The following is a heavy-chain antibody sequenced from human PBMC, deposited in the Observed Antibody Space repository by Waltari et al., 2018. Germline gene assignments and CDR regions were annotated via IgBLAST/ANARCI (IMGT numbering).Heavy chain of an antibody. Sequence: QVQLQESGPGLVKPSQTLSLTCTVSGGSISSGSYYWSWIRQPAGKGLEWIGYIYTSGCTNYNPALKSRVTSAVDTSKNQFSLKLSSVTAADTAVYYCARENPVRYNDAFDIWGQGTMVTVSS. V-gene: IGHV4-61*09. D-gene: IGHD3-9*01. J-gene: IGHJ3*02. CDR3: ARENPVRYNDAFDI. CDR2: IYTSGCT. CDR1: GGSISSGSYY.